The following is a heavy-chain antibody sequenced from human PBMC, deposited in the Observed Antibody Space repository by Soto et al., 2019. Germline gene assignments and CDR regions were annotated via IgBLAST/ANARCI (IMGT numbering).Heavy chain of an antibody. CDR1: GLIFSDYH. Sequence: EVQLVESGGGLVQPGGSLRLSCAASGLIFSDYHMDWVRQAPGKGLEWVGRIRRKANSYTTEYAASVKGRFNISRDDSKNSLYVQMNNLRSEDTAVYYCAMLGGWSGGSNDMDVWGQGTTVTVSS. CDR3: AMLGGWSGGSNDMDV. V-gene: IGHV3-72*01. CDR2: IRRKANSYTT. J-gene: IGHJ6*02. D-gene: IGHD6-19*01.